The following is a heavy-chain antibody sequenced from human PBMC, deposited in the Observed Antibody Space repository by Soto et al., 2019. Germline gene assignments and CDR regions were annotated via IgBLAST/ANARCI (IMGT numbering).Heavy chain of an antibody. V-gene: IGHV4-34*01. CDR1: GLSFSSYQ. J-gene: IGHJ5*02. CDR2: INHSGTT. D-gene: IGHD3-3*01. Sequence: PADTLSLTCAVRGLSFSSYQWSWIRQTPGQGLEWIGEINHSGTTNYNPSLRSRITMSVDTSKKESSLKLTSVTAADTAVYYCARGWRFDPWGQGTLVTVSS. CDR3: ARGWRFDP.